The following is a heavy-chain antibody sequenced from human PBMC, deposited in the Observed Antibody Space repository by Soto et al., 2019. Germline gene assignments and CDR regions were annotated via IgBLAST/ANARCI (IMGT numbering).Heavy chain of an antibody. V-gene: IGHV1-2*04. CDR2: INPKSGGT. J-gene: IGHJ4*02. D-gene: IGHD5-12*01. Sequence: ASVKVSCKASGYSFTDYHIHWVRQAPGQGLEWLARINPKSGGTSTAQKFQGWVTMTRDRSISTVYMELTRLRSDDTAVYFCARGYSGYDYNFDYWGQGVSVTVPQ. CDR1: GYSFTDYH. CDR3: ARGYSGYDYNFDY.